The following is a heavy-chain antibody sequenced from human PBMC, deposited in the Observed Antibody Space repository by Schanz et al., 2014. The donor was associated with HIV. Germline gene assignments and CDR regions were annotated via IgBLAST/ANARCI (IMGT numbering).Heavy chain of an antibody. CDR3: ARDCHGGVYYGDYVCY. CDR2: IWYDGSNK. J-gene: IGHJ4*02. V-gene: IGHV3-33*01. Sequence: QVQLVESGGGVVQPGRSLRLSCAASGFTFSSYGMHWVRQAPGKGLEWVAVIWYDGSNKYYADSVNGRFTISRDNSKNTLYLQMNSLRAEDTAVYYCARDCHGGVYYGDYVCYWGQGTLVTVSS. CDR1: GFTFSSYG. D-gene: IGHD4-17*01.